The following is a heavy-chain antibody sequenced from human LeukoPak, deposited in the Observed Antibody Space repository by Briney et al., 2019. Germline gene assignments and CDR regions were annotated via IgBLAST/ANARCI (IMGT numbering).Heavy chain of an antibody. J-gene: IGHJ4*02. CDR2: ISSSSSTI. D-gene: IGHD4-17*01. Sequence: GGSLRLSCAATGFIFTSYSMNWVRQAPGKGLEWVSYISSSSSTIYYADSVKGRFTISRDNAKNSLYLQMNSLRAEDTAVYYCARQRAGFTVTTSDYWGQGTLVTVSS. V-gene: IGHV3-48*01. CDR1: GFIFTSYS. CDR3: ARQRAGFTVTTSDY.